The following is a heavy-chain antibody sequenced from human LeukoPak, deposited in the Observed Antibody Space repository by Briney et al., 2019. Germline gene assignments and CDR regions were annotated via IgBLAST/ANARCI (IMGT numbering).Heavy chain of an antibody. D-gene: IGHD6-13*01. CDR3: ARDKSSSWYINWFDP. V-gene: IGHV3-30*09. Sequence: PGGSLRLSCAASGFTFSSYAMHWVRQAPGKGLEWVAVISYDGSNKYYADSVKGRFAISRDNSKNTLYLQMNSLRAEDTAVYYCARDKSSSWYINWFDPWGQGTLVTVCS. CDR1: GFTFSSYA. J-gene: IGHJ5*02. CDR2: ISYDGSNK.